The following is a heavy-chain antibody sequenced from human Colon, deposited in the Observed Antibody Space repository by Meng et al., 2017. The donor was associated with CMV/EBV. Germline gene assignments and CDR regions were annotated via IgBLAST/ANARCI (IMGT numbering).Heavy chain of an antibody. V-gene: IGHV3-13*01. Sequence: GESLKISCAASGFPFSSYDMHWVRQVTGNGLEWVSGIDSAGDTQYLGSVKGRFTISRDDAENSLYLQMNNLQAGDTAVYYCARAPYCSKGVCFPGPYGLDVWCQGSTVTVSS. D-gene: IGHD3-10*01. CDR1: GFPFSSYD. CDR3: ARAPYCSKGVCFPGPYGLDV. CDR2: IDSAGDT. J-gene: IGHJ6*02.